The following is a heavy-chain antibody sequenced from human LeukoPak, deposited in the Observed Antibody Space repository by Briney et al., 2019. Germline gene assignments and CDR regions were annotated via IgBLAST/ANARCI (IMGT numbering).Heavy chain of an antibody. CDR2: IYYSGST. V-gene: IGHV4-59*01. J-gene: IGHJ3*02. CDR3: ARTYYDILTGFPIAFDI. CDR1: GGSISSDY. D-gene: IGHD3-9*01. Sequence: PSETLSLTCTVSGGSISSDYWSWIRQPPGKGLEWIGYIYYSGSTNYNPSLKSRVTISVDTSKNQFSLKLSSVTAADTAVYYCARTYYDILTGFPIAFDIWGQGTMVTVSS.